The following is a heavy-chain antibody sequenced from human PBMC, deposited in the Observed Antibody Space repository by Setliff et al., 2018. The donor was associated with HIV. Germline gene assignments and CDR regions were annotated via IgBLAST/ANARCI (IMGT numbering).Heavy chain of an antibody. Sequence: ASVKVSCKVSGHTLTELSMHWVRQAPGKGLEWMGGFDPEDAETIYAQNFQGRVTMTEDTSTDTACMELSSLRSEDTAFYYCTTDGSYDILTGPTPGAFDIWGQGTMVTVSS. J-gene: IGHJ3*02. V-gene: IGHV1-24*01. D-gene: IGHD3-9*01. CDR2: FDPEDAET. CDR1: GHTLTELS. CDR3: TTDGSYDILTGPTPGAFDI.